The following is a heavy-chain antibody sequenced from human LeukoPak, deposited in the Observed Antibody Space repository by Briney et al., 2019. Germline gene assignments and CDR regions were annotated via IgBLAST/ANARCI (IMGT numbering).Heavy chain of an antibody. CDR1: GYTFTSYG. V-gene: IGHV1-18*01. Sequence: GASVKVSCKASGYTFTSYGISWVRQAPGQGLEWMGWISAYNGNTNYAQKLQGRVTMTTDTSTSAAYMELSSLRSEDTAVYYCARDLPGPNYGSGLRYYYYYMDVWGKGTTVTVSS. J-gene: IGHJ6*03. CDR2: ISAYNGNT. D-gene: IGHD3-10*01. CDR3: ARDLPGPNYGSGLRYYYYYMDV.